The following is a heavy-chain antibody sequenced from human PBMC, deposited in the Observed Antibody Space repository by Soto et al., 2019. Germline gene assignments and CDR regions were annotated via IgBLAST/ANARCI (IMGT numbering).Heavy chain of an antibody. CDR2: IYTSGST. D-gene: IGHD2-2*01. J-gene: IGHJ5*02. V-gene: IGHV4-4*07. CDR3: ARGRRDQLQRSRGHWFDP. CDR1: DGSISSYY. Sequence: SETLSLTCTVSDGSISSYYWSWIRQPAGKGLEWIGRIYTSGSTNYNPSLKSRVTMSVDTSKNQFSLKLSSVTAADTAVYYCARGRRDQLQRSRGHWFDPWGQGTLVTVS.